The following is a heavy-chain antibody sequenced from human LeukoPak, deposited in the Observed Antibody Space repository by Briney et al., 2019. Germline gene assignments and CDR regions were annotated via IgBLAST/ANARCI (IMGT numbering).Heavy chain of an antibody. CDR2: ITRDGPRI. J-gene: IGHJ4*02. V-gene: IGHV3-21*01. CDR1: GFTFSTSD. D-gene: IGHD2/OR15-2a*01. CDR3: VRDFTF. Sequence: GGSLRLSCAASGFTFSTSDMIWVRQAPGMGLEWLSTITRDGPRIYHAGSVQGRFTISRDNAKNSVYLQMNGLRAEDTAIYYCVRDFTFWGQGTLVSVSS.